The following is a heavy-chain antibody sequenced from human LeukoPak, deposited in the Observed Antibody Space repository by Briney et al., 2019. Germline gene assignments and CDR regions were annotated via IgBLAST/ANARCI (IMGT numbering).Heavy chain of an antibody. J-gene: IGHJ3*02. D-gene: IGHD5-24*01. V-gene: IGHV3-33*01. Sequence: GGSLRLSCAASGFTFSSYDMHWVRQAPGKGLEWVSFIWYDGSNKCYADSVKGRFTISRDNSKNTLDLQMNSLRAEDTAVYFCTRSPHGDGAFDIWGQGTMVTVSS. CDR1: GFTFSSYD. CDR3: TRSPHGDGAFDI. CDR2: IWYDGSNK.